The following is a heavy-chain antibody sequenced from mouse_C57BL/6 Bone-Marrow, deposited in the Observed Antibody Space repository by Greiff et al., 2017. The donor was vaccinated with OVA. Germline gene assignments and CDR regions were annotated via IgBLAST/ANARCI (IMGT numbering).Heavy chain of an antibody. Sequence: QVQLKQSGAELVRPGTSVKVSCKASGYAFTNYLIEWVKQRPGQGLEWIGVINPGSGGTNYNEKFKGKATLTADKSSSTAYMQLSSLTSEDSAVYFCAQLLKYFDVWGTGTTVTVSS. J-gene: IGHJ1*03. V-gene: IGHV1-54*01. CDR2: INPGSGGT. D-gene: IGHD1-1*01. CDR3: AQLLKYFDV. CDR1: GYAFTNYL.